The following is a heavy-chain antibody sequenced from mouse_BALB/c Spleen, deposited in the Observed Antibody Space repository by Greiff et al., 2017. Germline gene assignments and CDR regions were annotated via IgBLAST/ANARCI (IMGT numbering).Heavy chain of an antibody. Sequence: EVQRVESGGGLVQPGGSLKLSCAASGFTFSSYTMSWVRQTPEKRLEWVAYISNGGGSTYYPDTVKGRFTISRDNAKNTLYLQMSSLKSEDTAMYYCARHRGARATFYYAMDYWGQGTSVTVSS. CDR2: ISNGGGST. D-gene: IGHD3-1*01. CDR3: ARHRGARATFYYAMDY. V-gene: IGHV5-12-2*01. J-gene: IGHJ4*01. CDR1: GFTFSSYT.